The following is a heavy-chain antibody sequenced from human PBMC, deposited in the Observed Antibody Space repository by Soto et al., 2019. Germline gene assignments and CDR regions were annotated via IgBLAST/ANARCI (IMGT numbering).Heavy chain of an antibody. CDR2: FNPILSMS. J-gene: IGHJ4*02. D-gene: IGHD3-10*01. CDR1: GDTFSFYS. V-gene: IGHV1-69*02. Sequence: QVQLVQSGAEVKKPGSSVKVSCKASGDTFSFYSINWVRQAPGLGLEWMGRFNPILSMSNSAQKFQGRVTLTADKSTSTAYMVLSSLRSEDTAMYSCATSYGSGSRAFDYWGQGALVTVSS. CDR3: ATSYGSGSRAFDY.